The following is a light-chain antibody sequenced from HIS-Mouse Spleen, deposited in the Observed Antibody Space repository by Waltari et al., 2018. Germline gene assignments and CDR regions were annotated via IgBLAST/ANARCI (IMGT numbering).Light chain of an antibody. CDR2: EGS. Sequence: QSALTQPASVSGSPGQSITISCTGTRSDVGSYNLVPWYQQHPGKAPKLMLYEGSKRPSGVSNRFSGSKSGNTASLTISGLQAEDEADYYCCSYAGSSTWVFGGGTKLTVL. V-gene: IGLV2-23*01. CDR1: RSDVGSYNL. J-gene: IGLJ3*02. CDR3: CSYAGSSTWV.